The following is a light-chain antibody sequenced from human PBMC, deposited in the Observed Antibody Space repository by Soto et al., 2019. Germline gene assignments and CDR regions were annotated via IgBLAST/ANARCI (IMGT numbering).Light chain of an antibody. CDR1: QGISSY. Sequence: DIQLTQSPSFLSASVGDRVTITCRASQGISSYLAWYQQKPGKAPKLLIYAASTLQYGVPSRFSGSGSGTDFTLTISRLEPEDFAVYYCHQYDSWTFGQGTKVDIK. J-gene: IGKJ1*01. CDR3: HQYDSWT. CDR2: AAS. V-gene: IGKV1-9*01.